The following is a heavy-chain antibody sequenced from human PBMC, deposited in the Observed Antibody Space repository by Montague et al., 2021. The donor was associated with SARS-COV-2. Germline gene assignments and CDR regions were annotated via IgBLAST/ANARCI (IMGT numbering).Heavy chain of an antibody. CDR1: GFTFSSYA. V-gene: IGHV3-30-3*01. Sequence: SLRLSCAASGFTFSSYAMHWARQAPGKGREWVAVISYDGSNKYYAASVKGRFTISRDNSKNTLYLQMNSLRAEDTAVYYCAREQPLYDAFDIWGQGTMVTVSS. CDR2: ISYDGSNK. CDR3: AREQPLYDAFDI. D-gene: IGHD6-13*01. J-gene: IGHJ3*02.